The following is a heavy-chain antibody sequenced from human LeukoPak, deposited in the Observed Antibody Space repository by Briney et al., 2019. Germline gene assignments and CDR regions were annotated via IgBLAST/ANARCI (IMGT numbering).Heavy chain of an antibody. CDR3: ASGYSYGAESY. V-gene: IGHV4-39*01. CDR2: IYYSGST. Sequence: PSETLSLTCTVSGGSVSSSSYYWGWIRQPPGKGLEWIGSIYYSGSTYYNPSLKSRVTISVDTSKNQFSLKLSSVTAADTAVHYCASGYSYGAESYWGQGTLVTVSS. CDR1: GGSVSSSSYY. D-gene: IGHD5-18*01. J-gene: IGHJ4*02.